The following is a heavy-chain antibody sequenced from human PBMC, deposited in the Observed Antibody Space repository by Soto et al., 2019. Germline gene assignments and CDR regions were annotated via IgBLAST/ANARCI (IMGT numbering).Heavy chain of an antibody. Sequence: GSLRLSCAASGVILSSYAMNWVRLAPGKGLEWVSTISGSGDSTEYADSVKGRFTISRDNSKNTVYLQMNSLRAEDTASYYCEKDRYCDGGICHTDYWGRGTLVTVSS. CDR2: ISGSGDST. CDR3: EKDRYCDGGICHTDY. J-gene: IGHJ4*02. V-gene: IGHV3-23*01. D-gene: IGHD2-21*01. CDR1: GVILSSYA.